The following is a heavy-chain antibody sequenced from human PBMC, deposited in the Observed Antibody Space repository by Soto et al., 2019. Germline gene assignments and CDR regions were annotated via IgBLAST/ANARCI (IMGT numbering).Heavy chain of an antibody. J-gene: IGHJ6*02. CDR3: LRLDRRYFYNYGMDV. V-gene: IGHV1-3*01. CDR2: INAAIGEI. Sequence: VQQEQGHTLEWMGCINAAIGEINFSQKVQGRVTISRDTSARTAYMELSGLRSEDTAVYYCLRLDRRYFYNYGMDVWGQPTSVT.